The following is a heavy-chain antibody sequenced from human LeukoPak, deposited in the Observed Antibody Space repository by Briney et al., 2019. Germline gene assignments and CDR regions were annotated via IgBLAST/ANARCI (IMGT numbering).Heavy chain of an antibody. V-gene: IGHV4-38-2*02. CDR2: IYHSGST. CDR3: AREPSYYDILTGYYSYYYYYMDV. CDR1: GYSISSGYY. D-gene: IGHD3-9*01. J-gene: IGHJ6*03. Sequence: PSETLSLTCTVSGYSISSGYYWGCIRQPPGKGLEWIGSIYHSGSTYYNPSLKSRVTISVDTSKNQFSLKLSSVTAADTAVYYCAREPSYYDILTGYYSYYYYYMDVWGKGTTVTVSS.